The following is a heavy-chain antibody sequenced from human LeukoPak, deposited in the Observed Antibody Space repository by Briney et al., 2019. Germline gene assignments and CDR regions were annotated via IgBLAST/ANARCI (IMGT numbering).Heavy chain of an antibody. CDR1: RGSLTSGGHY. V-gene: IGHV4-31*03. CDR3: ARAEGLSTSSSYFFDY. D-gene: IGHD3-16*01. Sequence: TLSLTCTVSRGSLTSGGHYWTWIRQHPGKGPEWIGYIYHSGSAYYNPSLKSGVTISVDSSKKQFLLKLTSVTAADTAVYFCARAEGLSTSSSYFFDYWGQGVLVTVSS. CDR2: IYHSGSA. J-gene: IGHJ4*02.